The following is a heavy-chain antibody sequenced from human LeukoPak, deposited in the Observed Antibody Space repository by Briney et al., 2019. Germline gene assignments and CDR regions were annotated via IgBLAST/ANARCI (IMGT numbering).Heavy chain of an antibody. CDR3: ARVGYSYGRKTDY. CDR2: INHSGRT. V-gene: IGHV4-34*01. J-gene: IGHJ4*02. D-gene: IGHD5-18*01. Sequence: GSLRLSCAASGFTFSDYYMSWIRQPPGKGLEWIGEINHSGRTNYSPSLKNRATISLDTSKTQLSLKVTSVTAADTAVYYCARVGYSYGRKTDYWGQGTLVTVSS. CDR1: GFTFSDYY.